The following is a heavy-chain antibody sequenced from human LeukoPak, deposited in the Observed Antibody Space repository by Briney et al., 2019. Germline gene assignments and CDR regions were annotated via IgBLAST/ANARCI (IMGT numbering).Heavy chain of an antibody. D-gene: IGHD5-12*01. CDR2: ISYDGSYK. CDR1: GFTFSNFA. Sequence: GGSLRLSCAASGFTFSNFAMHWVRQAPGKGLEWVSVISYDGSYKYYADSVKGRFTISRDNAKNSLYLQMNSLRAEDTAVYYCARGATTRANDAFDIWGQGTMVTVSS. J-gene: IGHJ3*02. V-gene: IGHV3-30*04. CDR3: ARGATTRANDAFDI.